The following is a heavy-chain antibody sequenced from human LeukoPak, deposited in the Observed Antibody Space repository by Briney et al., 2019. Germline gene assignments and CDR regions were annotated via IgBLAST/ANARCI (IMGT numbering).Heavy chain of an antibody. CDR2: ISSSGSTI. V-gene: IGHV3-48*03. Sequence: GGSLRLSCAASGFTFSSYEMNWVRQAPGKGLEWVSYISSSGSTIYYADPVKGRFTISRDNAKNSLYPQMNSLRAEDTAVYYCARDWDSSGYTNWFDPWGQGTLVTVSS. D-gene: IGHD3-22*01. CDR1: GFTFSSYE. CDR3: ARDWDSSGYTNWFDP. J-gene: IGHJ5*02.